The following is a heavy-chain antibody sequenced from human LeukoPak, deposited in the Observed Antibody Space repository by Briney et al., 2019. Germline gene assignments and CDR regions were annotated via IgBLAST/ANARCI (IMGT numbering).Heavy chain of an antibody. V-gene: IGHV1-69*05. CDR3: ARGFLEWLLLDY. Sequence: VASVKVSCKAFGGTFSSYAISWVRQAPGQGLEWMGGIIPIFGTANYAQKFQGRVTITTDESTSTAYMELSSLRSEDTAVYYCARGFLEWLLLDYWGQGTLVTVSS. CDR1: GGTFSSYA. D-gene: IGHD3-3*01. J-gene: IGHJ4*02. CDR2: IIPIFGTA.